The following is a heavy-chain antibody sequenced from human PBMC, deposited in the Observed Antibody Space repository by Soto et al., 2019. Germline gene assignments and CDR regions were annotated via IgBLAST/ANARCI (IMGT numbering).Heavy chain of an antibody. CDR1: GFPFSSYA. D-gene: IGHD6-19*01. CDR3: ASLIIAVAGNFDD. V-gene: IGHV3-30-3*01. J-gene: IGHJ4*02. Sequence: GGSLRLSCAASGFPFSSYAMHWVRQAPGKVLEGVAVISYDGSNKYYAASVKGRFTISRDNPKNTLSLQTNSLRAEATAVSYCASLIIAVAGNFDDWGQGTLV. CDR2: ISYDGSNK.